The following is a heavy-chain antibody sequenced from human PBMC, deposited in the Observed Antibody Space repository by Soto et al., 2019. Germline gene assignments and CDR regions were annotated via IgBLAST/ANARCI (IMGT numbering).Heavy chain of an antibody. CDR3: ARFGYGDSDSPYFDY. D-gene: IGHD4-17*01. CDR1: GGSFSGYY. V-gene: IGHV4-34*01. J-gene: IGHJ4*02. CDR2: INHSGSA. Sequence: PSETLSLTCTVYGGSFSGYYWSWIRQPPGKGLEWIGEINHSGSANYNPSLKSRVTISVDTSKNQFSLKLSSVTAADTAVYYCARFGYGDSDSPYFDYWGQGTLVTVSS.